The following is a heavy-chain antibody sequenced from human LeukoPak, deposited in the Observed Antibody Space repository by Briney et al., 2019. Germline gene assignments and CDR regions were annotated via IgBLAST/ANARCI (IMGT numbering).Heavy chain of an antibody. V-gene: IGHV3-21*04. CDR3: AKGLATVTIEIIPDYYFDY. D-gene: IGHD4-17*01. Sequence: GGSLRLSCAASGFTFSSYSMNWVRQAPGKGLEWVSSISSSSSYIYYADSVKGRFTISRDNAKNTLYLQMNSLRAEDTAVYYCAKGLATVTIEIIPDYYFDYWGQGTLVTVSS. CDR2: ISSSSSYI. J-gene: IGHJ4*02. CDR1: GFTFSSYS.